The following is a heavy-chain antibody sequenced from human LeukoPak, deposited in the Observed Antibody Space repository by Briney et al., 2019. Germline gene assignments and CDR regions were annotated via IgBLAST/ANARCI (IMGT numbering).Heavy chain of an antibody. CDR1: GFTFSSYW. CDR2: IKQDGSGK. V-gene: IGHV3-7*03. J-gene: IGHJ4*02. Sequence: GGSLRLSCAASGFTFSSYWMTWVRQAPGKGLEWVANIKQDGSGKYYVDSVKGRFTISRDNAKNSLYLQMNSLRAEDTAVYYCARGPVFGSFDYWGQGTLVTVSS. CDR3: ARGPVFGSFDY. D-gene: IGHD6-19*01.